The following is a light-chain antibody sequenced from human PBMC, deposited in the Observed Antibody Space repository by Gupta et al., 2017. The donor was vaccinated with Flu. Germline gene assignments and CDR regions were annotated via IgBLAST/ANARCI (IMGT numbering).Light chain of an antibody. CDR3: QQYGSSPMYT. J-gene: IGKJ2*01. CDR1: QSVSSSY. V-gene: IGKV3-20*01. Sequence: EIVFTQSPGTLSLSPGERATLSCRASQSVSSSYLAGYQQKPGQAPRLLIYGAASRATGIPDRFSGSGSGTDFTLTISRLEPEDFAVYYCQQYGSSPMYTFGQGTKLEIK. CDR2: GAA.